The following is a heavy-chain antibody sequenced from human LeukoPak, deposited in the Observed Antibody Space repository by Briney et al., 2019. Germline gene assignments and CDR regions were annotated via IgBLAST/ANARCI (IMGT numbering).Heavy chain of an antibody. D-gene: IGHD6-13*01. CDR2: INPNSGGT. V-gene: IGHV1-2*02. J-gene: IGHJ4*02. Sequence: ASVKVSCKASGYTFTGYCMHWVRQAPGQGLEWMGWINPNSGGTNYAQKFQGRVTMTRDTSISTAYMELSRLRSDDTAVYYCARGERIAAAGTTPHWGQGTLVTVSS. CDR1: GYTFTGYC. CDR3: ARGERIAAAGTTPH.